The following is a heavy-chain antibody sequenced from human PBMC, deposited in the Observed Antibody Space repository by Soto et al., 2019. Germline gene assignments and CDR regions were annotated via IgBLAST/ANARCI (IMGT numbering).Heavy chain of an antibody. J-gene: IGHJ4*02. D-gene: IGHD3-9*01. CDR1: GFTFSSYS. CDR2: ISSSSSYI. Sequence: PVGSLRLSCAASGFTFSSYSMNWVRQAPGKGLEWVSSISSSSSYIYYADSVKGRFTISRDNAKNSLYLQMNSLRAEDTAVYYCARDYYDILTGYYNVAPFDYWGQGTLVTVSS. V-gene: IGHV3-21*01. CDR3: ARDYYDILTGYYNVAPFDY.